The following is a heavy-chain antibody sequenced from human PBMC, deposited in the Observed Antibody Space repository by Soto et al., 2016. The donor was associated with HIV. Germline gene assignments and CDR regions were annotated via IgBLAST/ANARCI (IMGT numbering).Heavy chain of an antibody. J-gene: IGHJ6*02. CDR3: AKDHTYYYGSGSSMLYYYGMDV. CDR2: ISGDGGST. V-gene: IGHV3-43*02. Sequence: EVQLVESGGGVVQPGGSLRLSCAASGFTFDDYAMHWVRQAPGKGLEWVSLISGDGGSTYYADSVKGRFTISRDNSKNSLYLQMNSLRTEDTALYYCAKDHTYYYGSGSSMLYYYGMDVWGQGTTVTVSS. D-gene: IGHD3-10*01. CDR1: GFTFDDYA.